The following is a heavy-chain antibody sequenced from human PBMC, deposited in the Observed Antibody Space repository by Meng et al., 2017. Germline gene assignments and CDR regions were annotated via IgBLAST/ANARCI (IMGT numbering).Heavy chain of an antibody. V-gene: IGHV2-26*01. CDR1: GFSLSNARMG. J-gene: IGHJ4*02. Sequence: SGPTLVKPTETLTLTCTVSGFSLSNARMGVSWIRQPPGKALEWLAHIFSNDEKSYSTSLKSRLTIYKDTTKSQVVLTMTNMDPVDTATFYCARSVYSSRWYSWDYWGQGTLVTVSS. CDR2: IFSNDEK. D-gene: IGHD6-13*01. CDR3: ARSVYSSRWYSWDY.